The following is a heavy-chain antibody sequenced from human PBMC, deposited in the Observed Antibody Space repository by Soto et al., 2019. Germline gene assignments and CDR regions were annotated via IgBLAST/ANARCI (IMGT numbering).Heavy chain of an antibody. CDR3: AKDGPYDTTLGAFDI. Sequence: GGSLRLSCASSGFPFSSYDMHWVRQAPGKGLEWVAVISYDGSNKYYADSVKGRFTISRDNSKNTLYLQMNSLRAEDTAVYYCAKDGPYDTTLGAFDIWGQGTMVTVSS. CDR1: GFPFSSYD. D-gene: IGHD3-22*01. CDR2: ISYDGSNK. V-gene: IGHV3-30*18. J-gene: IGHJ3*02.